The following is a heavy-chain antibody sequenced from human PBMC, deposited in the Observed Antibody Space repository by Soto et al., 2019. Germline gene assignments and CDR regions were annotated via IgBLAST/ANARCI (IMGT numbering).Heavy chain of an antibody. CDR2: IGTAGDT. CDR3: AKSQEIGTHFFDS. J-gene: IGHJ4*02. CDR1: GFTFSCFD. D-gene: IGHD6-13*01. V-gene: IGHV3-13*01. Sequence: GGSLRLSCEASGFTFSCFDMHWVRQPTGKGLEWVSSIGTAGDTYYAVSVKGRFTISRDNAKSSLSLQMNSLRAGDMAVYFCAKSQEIGTHFFDSWGQGTQVTVSS.